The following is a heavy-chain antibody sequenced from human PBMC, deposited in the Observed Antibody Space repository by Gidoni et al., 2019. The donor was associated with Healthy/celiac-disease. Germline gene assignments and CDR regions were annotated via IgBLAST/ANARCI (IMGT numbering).Heavy chain of an antibody. CDR1: GFSGSSYA. CDR3: ARAADSSGYYWYFQH. CDR2: ISYDGSNK. J-gene: IGHJ1*01. V-gene: IGHV3-30-3*01. Sequence: GFSGSSYAMHWVRQAPGKGLEWVAVISYDGSNKYYTDSVKGRFTISRDNSKNTLYLQMNSLRAEDTAVYYCARAADSSGYYWYFQHWGQGTLVTVSS. D-gene: IGHD3-22*01.